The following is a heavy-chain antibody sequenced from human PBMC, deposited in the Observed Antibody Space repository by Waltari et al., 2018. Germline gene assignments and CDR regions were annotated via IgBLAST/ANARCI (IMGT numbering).Heavy chain of an antibody. D-gene: IGHD2-21*01. CDR1: GGSISSGGYS. J-gene: IGHJ3*02. CDR2: IYHSGST. V-gene: IGHV4-30-2*01. Sequence: QLQLQESGSGLVKPSQTLSLTCAVSGGSISSGGYSWSWIRQPPGKGLEWSGYIYHSGSTYYNPSLKSRVTISVDRSKNQFSLKLSSVTAADTAVYYCARVPYCGGDCYSGAFDIWGQGTMVTVSS. CDR3: ARVPYCGGDCYSGAFDI.